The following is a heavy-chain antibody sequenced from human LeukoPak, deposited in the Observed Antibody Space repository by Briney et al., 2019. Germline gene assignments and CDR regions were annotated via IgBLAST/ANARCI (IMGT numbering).Heavy chain of an antibody. D-gene: IGHD3-22*01. Sequence: GGSLRLSCTASGFTFDNYAMSWVRQAPGKGLEWVSTISNSGGSTYYADSVKGRFTISRDNSKNTLYLQMNSLRAEDTAVYYCANPLTMIPGYWGQGTLVTVSS. CDR2: ISNSGGST. CDR3: ANPLTMIPGY. J-gene: IGHJ4*02. CDR1: GFTFDNYA. V-gene: IGHV3-23*01.